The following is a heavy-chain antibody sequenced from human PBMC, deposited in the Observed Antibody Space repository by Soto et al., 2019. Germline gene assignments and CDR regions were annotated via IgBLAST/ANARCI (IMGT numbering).Heavy chain of an antibody. J-gene: IGHJ5*02. V-gene: IGHV3-33*01. CDR2: IWYDGSNK. CDR1: GFTFSSYG. Sequence: QVQLVESGGGVVQPGRSLRLSCAASGFTFSSYGMHWVRQAPGKGLEWVAVIWYDGSNKYYADSVKGRFTISRDNSKNTLYLQMNSLRAEDTAVYYGARQDYGDYPWFDPWGQGTLVTVSS. D-gene: IGHD4-17*01. CDR3: ARQDYGDYPWFDP.